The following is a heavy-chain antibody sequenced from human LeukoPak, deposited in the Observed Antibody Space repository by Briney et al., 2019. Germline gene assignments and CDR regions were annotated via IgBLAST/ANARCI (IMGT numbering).Heavy chain of an antibody. V-gene: IGHV3-21*01. CDR1: GFTLSSYS. Sequence: GGSLRLSCAASGFTLSSYSMNWDRQAPGKGLEWVSSISSSSSYIYYADSVKGRFTISRDNAKNSLYLQTNSLRAEDTAVYYCARDLEMGGAFDIWGQGTMVTVSS. J-gene: IGHJ3*02. D-gene: IGHD5-24*01. CDR3: ARDLEMGGAFDI. CDR2: ISSSSSYI.